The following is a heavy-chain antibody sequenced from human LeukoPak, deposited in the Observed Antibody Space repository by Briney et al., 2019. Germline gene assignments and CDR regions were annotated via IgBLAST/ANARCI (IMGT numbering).Heavy chain of an antibody. CDR2: VVPASEIS. CDR1: GGPFHTYA. Sequence: ASVKVSCKASGGPFHTYAISWVRLVPGQGLEWMGRVVPASEISTYAQKFLGRVTITADYSASTVYMELSGLRSDDTATYYSARVGYTRGSLPYGMDVWGQGTTVTV. D-gene: IGHD3-16*02. V-gene: IGHV1-69*04. J-gene: IGHJ6*02. CDR3: ARVGYTRGSLPYGMDV.